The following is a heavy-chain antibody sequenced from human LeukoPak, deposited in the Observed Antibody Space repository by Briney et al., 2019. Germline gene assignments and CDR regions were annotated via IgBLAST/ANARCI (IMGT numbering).Heavy chain of an antibody. CDR1: GFTVNSNY. J-gene: IGHJ4*02. D-gene: IGHD5-12*01. CDR3: ARGNAVVATMMGRLIDY. V-gene: IGHV3-21*01. Sequence: YPGGSLRLSCAASGFTVNSNYMSWVRQAPGKGLEWVSSISSSSSYIYYADSVKGRFTISRDNAKNSLYLQMNSLRAEDTAVYYCARGNAVVATMMGRLIDYWGQGTLVTVSS. CDR2: ISSSSSYI.